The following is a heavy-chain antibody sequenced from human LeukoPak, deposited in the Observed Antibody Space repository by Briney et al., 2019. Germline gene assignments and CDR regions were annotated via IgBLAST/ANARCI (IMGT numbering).Heavy chain of an antibody. CDR3: ARYRITMVRGVITNWFDP. Sequence: PSETLSLTCTVSGGSISSYYWSWIRQPPGKGLEWIGYIYYSGSTNYNPSLKSRVTISVDTSKNQFSLKLSSVTAADTAVYYCARYRITMVRGVITNWFDPWGQGTLVTVSS. CDR1: GGSISSYY. V-gene: IGHV4-59*12. D-gene: IGHD3-10*01. J-gene: IGHJ5*02. CDR2: IYYSGST.